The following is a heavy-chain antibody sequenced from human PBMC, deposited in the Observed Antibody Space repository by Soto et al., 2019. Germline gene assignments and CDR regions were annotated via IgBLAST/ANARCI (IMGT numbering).Heavy chain of an antibody. Sequence: ASVKVSCKASGYTFTSYGISWVRQAPGQGLEWMGWISAYNGNTNYAQKLQGRVNMTTDTSTSTAYMELRSLRSDDTAVYYCARVFDIVVVPAAMFDYWGQGTLVTVSS. D-gene: IGHD2-2*01. V-gene: IGHV1-18*01. CDR2: ISAYNGNT. CDR1: GYTFTSYG. J-gene: IGHJ4*02. CDR3: ARVFDIVVVPAAMFDY.